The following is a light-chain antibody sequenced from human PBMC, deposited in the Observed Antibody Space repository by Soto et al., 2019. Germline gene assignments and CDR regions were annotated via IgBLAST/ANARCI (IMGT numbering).Light chain of an antibody. J-gene: IGKJ4*01. CDR1: QSININ. Sequence: EVLMTQSPATLSVSPGERVTLSCRASQSININLARYQQKPGQAPRVLIYGASSRASGIPDRFSGSGSGTDFTLTISRLEHDDFAFYYCQQYHNWPPLTFGGGTRVEIK. V-gene: IGKV3D-15*01. CDR3: QQYHNWPPLT. CDR2: GAS.